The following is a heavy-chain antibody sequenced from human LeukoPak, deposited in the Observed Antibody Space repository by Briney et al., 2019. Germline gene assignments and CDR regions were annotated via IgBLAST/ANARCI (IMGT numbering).Heavy chain of an antibody. CDR1: GFTFSSYE. CDR2: ISSDVSVR. CDR3: ARDGRYAYRTRAFDP. D-gene: IGHD3-16*01. Sequence: GGSLRLSCAASGFTFSSYEMSWVRQAPGKGREWISYISSDVSVRYYADSVKGRFTISRANAKNSMYMQMNSLRDGDTAIYYCARDGRYAYRTRAFDPWGQGTLVTVSS. J-gene: IGHJ5*02. V-gene: IGHV3-48*03.